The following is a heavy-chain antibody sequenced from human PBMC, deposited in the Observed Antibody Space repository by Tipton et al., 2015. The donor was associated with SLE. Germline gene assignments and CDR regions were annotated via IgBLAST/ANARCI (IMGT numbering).Heavy chain of an antibody. D-gene: IGHD5/OR15-5a*01. CDR1: GYFISSGYY. Sequence: TLSLTCAVSGYFISSGYYWGWIRQPPGKGLEWIGIAYHSGSTSYNPSLESRVTISIDTSKNQFSLKLTSVTAADTAVYFCARDRSSVSDWGQGTQVIVSP. V-gene: IGHV4-38-2*02. CDR2: AYHSGST. CDR3: ARDRSSVSD. J-gene: IGHJ4*02.